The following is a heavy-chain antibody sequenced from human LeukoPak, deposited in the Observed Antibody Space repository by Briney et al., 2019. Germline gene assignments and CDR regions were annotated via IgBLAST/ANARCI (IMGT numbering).Heavy chain of an antibody. CDR2: IYHSGST. J-gene: IGHJ4*02. CDR1: GASISSNNW. Sequence: KASETLSLTCAVSGASISSNNWWWSWVRQPPGKGLEWIGEIYHSGSTNYNPSLKSRVTMSVDKSKNQFSLKLSSVTPEDTAVYYCARDPSLSGIQLWAFDYWGQGTLVTVSS. D-gene: IGHD5-18*01. V-gene: IGHV4-4*02. CDR3: ARDPSLSGIQLWAFDY.